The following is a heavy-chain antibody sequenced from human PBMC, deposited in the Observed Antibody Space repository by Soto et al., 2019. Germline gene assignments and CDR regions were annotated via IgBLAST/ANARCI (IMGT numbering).Heavy chain of an antibody. J-gene: IGHJ5*02. CDR3: AHNFWSGYYTINWFDP. V-gene: IGHV2-5*02. CDR1: GFSLSTSGVG. CDR2: IYWDDDK. Sequence: QITLKESGPTLVKPTQTLTLTCTFSGFSLSTSGVGVGWIRQPPGKALEWLALIYWDDDKRYSPSLKSRLTSTKDTSKNQVVLTMTNMDPVDTATYYCAHNFWSGYYTINWFDPWGQGTLVTVSS. D-gene: IGHD3-3*01.